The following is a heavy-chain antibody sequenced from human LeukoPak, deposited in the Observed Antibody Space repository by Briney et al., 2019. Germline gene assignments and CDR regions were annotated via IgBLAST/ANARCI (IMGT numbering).Heavy chain of an antibody. J-gene: IGHJ4*02. CDR1: GFTFTNHA. CDR3: AKDRCSGGNCYAGVFDY. V-gene: IGHV3-23*01. CDR2: FSRSGGVT. D-gene: IGHD2-15*01. Sequence: VGSLRPSYAAPGFTFTNHAISLVRQSPGTGLWRVSTFSRSGGVTYYADSVKGRFTISRDNSKNTLYLQMNSLRAEDTAVYYCAKDRCSGGNCYAGVFDYWGQGTLVAVSS.